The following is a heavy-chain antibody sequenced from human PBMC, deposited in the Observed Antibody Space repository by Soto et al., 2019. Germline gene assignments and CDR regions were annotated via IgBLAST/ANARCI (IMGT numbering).Heavy chain of an antibody. CDR1: GGSISSGGYY. J-gene: IGHJ2*01. CDR3: ARGKVNYYDSSGYYSPLGYFDF. CDR2: IYYSGST. D-gene: IGHD3-22*01. Sequence: QVQLQESGPGLVKPSQTLSLTCTVSGGSISSGGYYWSWIRQYPGKGLEWIGYIYYSGSTYYNPSFKSRVTISVDTSKNQFYLKLSSVTAADTAVYYCARGKVNYYDSSGYYSPLGYFDFWGRGTLVTVSS. V-gene: IGHV4-31*03.